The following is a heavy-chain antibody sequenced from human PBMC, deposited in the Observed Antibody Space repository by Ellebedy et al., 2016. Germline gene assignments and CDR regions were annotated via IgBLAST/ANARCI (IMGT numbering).Heavy chain of an antibody. CDR3: ARGGESSGSSLYYYYAMDV. Sequence: SETLSLTCTVSGGSISSSSYYWSWIRQPPGKGLEWIGEINHSGSTNYNPSLKSRVTISVDTSKNQFSLKLSSVTAADTAVYYCARGGESSGSSLYYYYAMDVWGQGTTVTVSS. CDR1: GGSISSSSYY. V-gene: IGHV4-39*07. D-gene: IGHD3-22*01. CDR2: INHSGST. J-gene: IGHJ6*02.